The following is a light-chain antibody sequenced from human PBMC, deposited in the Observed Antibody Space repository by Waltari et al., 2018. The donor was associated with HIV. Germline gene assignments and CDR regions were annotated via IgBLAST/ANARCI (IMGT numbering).Light chain of an antibody. CDR1: PSNIRNDY. V-gene: IGLV1-51*01. J-gene: IGLJ3*02. Sequence: QSVLTQPPSVSAAPGQKVTISCSGSPSNIRNDYVSWYQHVPGAAPRLLIYDNNKRPSGIPDRFSGSRSGTSATLGITGLQTGDEAHYYCGTWDRSLSAAVFGGGTKLTVL. CDR2: DNN. CDR3: GTWDRSLSAAV.